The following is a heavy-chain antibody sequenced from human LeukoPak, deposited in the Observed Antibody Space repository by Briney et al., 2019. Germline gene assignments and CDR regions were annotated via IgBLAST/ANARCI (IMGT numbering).Heavy chain of an antibody. Sequence: GRSLRLSCAASGFTFSSYAMSWVRQAPGKGLEWVSAISGSGGSTYYADSVKGRFTISRDNSKNTLYLQMNSLRAEDTAVYYCAKQGTSGSYYSYFDYWGQGTLVTVSS. V-gene: IGHV3-23*01. CDR1: GFTFSSYA. D-gene: IGHD1-26*01. CDR2: ISGSGGST. J-gene: IGHJ4*02. CDR3: AKQGTSGSYYSYFDY.